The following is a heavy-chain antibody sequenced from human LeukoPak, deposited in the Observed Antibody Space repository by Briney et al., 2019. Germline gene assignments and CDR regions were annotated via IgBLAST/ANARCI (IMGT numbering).Heavy chain of an antibody. CDR3: AREGLAPEGYYYGLDV. CDR2: ISYDGSNK. CDR1: GFTFSSYA. D-gene: IGHD1-14*01. V-gene: IGHV3-30*04. J-gene: IGHJ6*02. Sequence: GRSLRLSCAASGFTFSSYAMHWVRQAPGKGLEWVAVISYDGSNKYYADSVKGRFTISRDNSKNTLYLQVNSLRTEDTAVYYCAREGLAPEGYYYGLDVWGQGTTVTVSS.